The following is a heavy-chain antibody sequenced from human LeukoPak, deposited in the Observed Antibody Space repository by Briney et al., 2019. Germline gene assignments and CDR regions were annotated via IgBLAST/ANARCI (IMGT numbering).Heavy chain of an antibody. CDR2: LYSDGDT. CDR3: ARGNTEYSRAWGRDFEF. CDR1: GFSVSGHY. Sequence: GGSLRLACAASGFSVSGHYMSSVRQAPGKGLEWVSVLYSDGDTYYADPVKGSFTISRDTSKNTLYLQMNGLRAQDTAVYYCARGNTEYSRAWGRDFEFWPQGTLVTVSS. J-gene: IGHJ4*02. D-gene: IGHD6-6*01. V-gene: IGHV3-66*01.